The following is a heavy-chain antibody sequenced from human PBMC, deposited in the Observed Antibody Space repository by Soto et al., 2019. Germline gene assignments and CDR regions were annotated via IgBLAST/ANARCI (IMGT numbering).Heavy chain of an antibody. CDR3: AKGVPGIAVAGTGYFQH. CDR2: ISGSGDST. J-gene: IGHJ1*01. CDR1: GFTFSSYA. D-gene: IGHD6-19*01. V-gene: IGHV3-23*01. Sequence: PGGSLRLSCAASGFTFSSYAISWVRQAPGKGLEWVSGISGSGDSTYYADSVKGWFTISRDNSKNTLYLQMNSLRAEDTAVYYCAKGVPGIAVAGTGYFQHWSQGTLVTVSS.